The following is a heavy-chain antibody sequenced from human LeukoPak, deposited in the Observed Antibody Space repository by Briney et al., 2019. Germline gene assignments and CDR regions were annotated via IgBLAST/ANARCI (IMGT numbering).Heavy chain of an antibody. Sequence: AGSLRLSCAASGFTFSSYAMHWVRQAPGKGLEYVSAISSSGGSTYYANSVKGRFTISRDNSKNTLYLQMGSLRAEDMAVYYCAREGGSGWLYYFDYWGQGTLVTVSS. CDR2: ISSSGGST. J-gene: IGHJ4*02. V-gene: IGHV3-64*01. D-gene: IGHD6-19*01. CDR1: GFTFSSYA. CDR3: AREGGSGWLYYFDY.